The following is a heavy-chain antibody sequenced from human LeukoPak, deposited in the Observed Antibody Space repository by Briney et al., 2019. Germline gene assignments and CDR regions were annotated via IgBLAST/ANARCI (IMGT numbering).Heavy chain of an antibody. V-gene: IGHV4-4*07. CDR1: GGSISSYY. CDR2: IYTSGST. J-gene: IGHJ4*02. Sequence: SETLSLTCTVSGGSISSYYWSWIRQPAGKGLEWIGRIYTSGSTNYNPSLKSRVTISVDTSKNQFSLKLSSVTAADTAVYYCARRFMVRGVIISPFDYWGQGTLVTVSS. D-gene: IGHD3-10*01. CDR3: ARRFMVRGVIISPFDY.